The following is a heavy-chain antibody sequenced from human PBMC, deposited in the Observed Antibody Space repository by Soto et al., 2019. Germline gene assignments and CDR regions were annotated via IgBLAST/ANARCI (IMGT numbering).Heavy chain of an antibody. V-gene: IGHV3-30-3*02. CDR2: ISDDGSKK. CDR1: GFTFSSYA. CDR3: AKTHVSSGRVY. D-gene: IGHD6-19*01. Sequence: GGSLRLSCAASGFTFSSYAMHWVRQAPGKGLEWVAAISDDGSKKYYEDPVKGRFTISRDNSKNTLYLQMNSLRAEDTAVYYCAKTHVSSGRVYWGQGTLVTVSS. J-gene: IGHJ4*02.